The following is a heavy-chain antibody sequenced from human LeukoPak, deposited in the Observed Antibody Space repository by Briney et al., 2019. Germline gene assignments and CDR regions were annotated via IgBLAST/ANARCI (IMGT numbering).Heavy chain of an antibody. CDR1: GFTFSSYW. Sequence: GGSLRLSCAASGFTFSSYWMSWVRQAPGKGLEWVANIKQDGSEKYYVDSVKGRFTISRDNAKNSLYLQMNSLRAEDTALYYCAKGIPMVRGTHGDYWGQGTLVTVSS. J-gene: IGHJ4*02. CDR2: IKQDGSEK. V-gene: IGHV3-7*03. D-gene: IGHD3-10*01. CDR3: AKGIPMVRGTHGDY.